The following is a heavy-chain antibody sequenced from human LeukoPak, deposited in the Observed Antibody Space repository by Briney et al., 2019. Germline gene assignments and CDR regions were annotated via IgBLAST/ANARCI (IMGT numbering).Heavy chain of an antibody. J-gene: IGHJ4*02. Sequence: ASVEVSCKASGYTFTDYYMHWVRQAPGQGLEWMGWINPNSGGTNYAQKFQGRVTMTRDTSISTAYMDLSSLRSDDTAVYYCARGPRYFDWLLPDYWGQGTLVTVSS. D-gene: IGHD3-9*01. CDR2: INPNSGGT. CDR1: GYTFTDYY. CDR3: ARGPRYFDWLLPDY. V-gene: IGHV1-2*02.